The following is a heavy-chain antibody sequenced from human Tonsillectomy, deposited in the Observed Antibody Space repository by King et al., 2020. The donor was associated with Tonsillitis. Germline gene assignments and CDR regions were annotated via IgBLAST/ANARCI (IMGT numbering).Heavy chain of an antibody. CDR1: GFTFSDYY. J-gene: IGHJ4*02. Sequence: VQLVESGGGLVKPGGSLRLSCAASGFTFSDYYMNWIRQAPGEGLEWVSYMSSGGDTIYYADSVKGRFTISRDNAKNSLYLQMNNLRAEDTAVYYCARVSGGDPLDYWGQGTLVTVSS. V-gene: IGHV3-11*01. CDR2: MSSGGDTI. D-gene: IGHD3-16*01. CDR3: ARVSGGDPLDY.